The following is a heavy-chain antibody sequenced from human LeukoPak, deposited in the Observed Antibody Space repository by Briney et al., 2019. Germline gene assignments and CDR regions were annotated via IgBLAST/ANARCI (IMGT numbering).Heavy chain of an antibody. Sequence: TGGSLRLSCAASGFTFSSYAMSWVRQAPGKGLEWVSAISGSGGSTYYADSVKGRFTISRDNSKNTLYLQMNSLRAEDTAVYYRAKDYLVEWLRPTYFDYWGQGTLVTVSS. CDR2: ISGSGGST. V-gene: IGHV3-23*01. J-gene: IGHJ4*02. CDR1: GFTFSSYA. CDR3: AKDYLVEWLRPTYFDY. D-gene: IGHD5-12*01.